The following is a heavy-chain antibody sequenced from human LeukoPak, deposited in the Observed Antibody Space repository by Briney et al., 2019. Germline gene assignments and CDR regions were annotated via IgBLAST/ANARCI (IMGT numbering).Heavy chain of an antibody. CDR1: GFTFSSYW. CDR3: ARAGVSVRRAFDI. Sequence: GGSLRLSCAASGFTFSSYWMHWVRQAPGKGLVWVSRISSDGSSTSYADSVKGRFTISRDNAKNTLYLQMNSLRAEDTAVYYCARAGVSVRRAFDIWGQGTMVTVSS. V-gene: IGHV3-74*01. D-gene: IGHD5/OR15-5a*01. CDR2: ISSDGSST. J-gene: IGHJ3*02.